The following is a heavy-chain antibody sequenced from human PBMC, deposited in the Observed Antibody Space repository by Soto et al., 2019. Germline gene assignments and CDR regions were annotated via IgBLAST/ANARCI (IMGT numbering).Heavy chain of an antibody. Sequence: SETLSLTCAVSGGSISRSNWWSWVRQPPGKGLEWIGEIYHSGSTNYNPSLKSRVTISVDKSKNQFSLKLSSVTAADTAVYYCARVVVTATPDYYSYYGMDVWGQGTTVTVSS. D-gene: IGHD2-21*02. J-gene: IGHJ6*02. V-gene: IGHV4-4*02. CDR2: IYHSGST. CDR3: ARVVVTATPDYYSYYGMDV. CDR1: GGSISRSNW.